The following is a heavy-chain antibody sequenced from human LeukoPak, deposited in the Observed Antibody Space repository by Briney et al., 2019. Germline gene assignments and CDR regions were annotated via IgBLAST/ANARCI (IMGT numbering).Heavy chain of an antibody. D-gene: IGHD1-26*01. CDR3: ARGQGGNYYLNYFDY. J-gene: IGHJ4*02. CDR2: IYYRGTT. Sequence: PSETLSLTRTVSGDSIDSYYWSWIRQPPGKGLEWIGYIYYRGTTSYNPFLKSRVTISVDTSKNQLSLKLSSVTAADTAVYYCARGQGGNYYLNYFDYWGQGALVTVSP. V-gene: IGHV4-59*12. CDR1: GDSIDSYY.